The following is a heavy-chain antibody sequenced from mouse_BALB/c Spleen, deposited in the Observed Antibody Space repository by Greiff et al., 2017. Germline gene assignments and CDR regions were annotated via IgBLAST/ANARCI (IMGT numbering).Heavy chain of an antibody. Sequence: EVKLVESGGGLVKPGGSLKLSCAASGFTFSSYAMSWVRQTPEKRLEWVASISSGGSTYYPDSVKGRFTISRDNARNILYLQMSSLRSEDTAMYYCARERGTITTATSWFAYWGQGTLVTVSA. V-gene: IGHV5-6-5*01. J-gene: IGHJ3*01. CDR1: GFTFSSYA. D-gene: IGHD1-2*01. CDR2: ISSGGST. CDR3: ARERGTITTATSWFAY.